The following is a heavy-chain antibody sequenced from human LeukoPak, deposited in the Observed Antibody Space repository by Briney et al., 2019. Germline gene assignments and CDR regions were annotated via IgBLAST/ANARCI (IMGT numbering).Heavy chain of an antibody. J-gene: IGHJ4*02. V-gene: IGHV4-39*01. CDR1: GDFITGSTYY. CDR3: ANAASYSVDY. Sequence: SETLSLTCTVSGDFITGSTYYWGWIRQPPGKGLEWIGSMYFSGSTHYNPSLKSRVTISVDTSKNQFSLKLTSVTAADTAVYYCANAASYSVDYWGQGTLVTVSS. D-gene: IGHD1-26*01. CDR2: MYFSGST.